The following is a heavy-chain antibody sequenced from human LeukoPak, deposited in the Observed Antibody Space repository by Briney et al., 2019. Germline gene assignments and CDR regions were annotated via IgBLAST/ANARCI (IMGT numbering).Heavy chain of an antibody. CDR1: GGSISSSSYY. V-gene: IGHV4-39*07. Sequence: SETLSLTCTVAGGSISSSSYYWGWIRQPPGKGLEWIGTIYYSGNTYYNPSLKSRVTISVDTSKNQFSLKLSSVTAADTAVYYCARVAYGSGIGWFDPWGQGTLVTVSS. D-gene: IGHD3-10*01. CDR2: IYYSGNT. J-gene: IGHJ5*02. CDR3: ARVAYGSGIGWFDP.